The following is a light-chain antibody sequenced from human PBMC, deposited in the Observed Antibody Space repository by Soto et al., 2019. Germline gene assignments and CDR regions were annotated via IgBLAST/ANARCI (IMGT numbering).Light chain of an antibody. CDR3: QQANSFPIT. V-gene: IGKV1-12*01. Sequence: DIQMTQSPSSVSASVGDRVTITCRASQGISGGLDWYQHKPGKAPKLLIYAAASLQSGVPSRFSRSGSGTDFTLTISSLQPEDFETYYCQQANSFPITFGQGTRLEIK. CDR1: QGISGG. CDR2: AAA. J-gene: IGKJ5*01.